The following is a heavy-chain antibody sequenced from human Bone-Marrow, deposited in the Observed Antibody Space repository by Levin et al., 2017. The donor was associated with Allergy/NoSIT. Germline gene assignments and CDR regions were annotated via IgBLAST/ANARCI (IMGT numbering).Heavy chain of an antibody. Sequence: ASVKVSCKASGGTFSSYTISWVRQAPGQGLEWMGRIIPILGIANYAQKFQGRVTITADKSTSTAYMELSSLRSEDTAVYYCARDAVVVPAATRYNWFDPWGQGTLVTVSS. V-gene: IGHV1-69*04. CDR1: GGTFSSYT. D-gene: IGHD2-2*01. J-gene: IGHJ5*02. CDR2: IIPILGIA. CDR3: ARDAVVVPAATRYNWFDP.